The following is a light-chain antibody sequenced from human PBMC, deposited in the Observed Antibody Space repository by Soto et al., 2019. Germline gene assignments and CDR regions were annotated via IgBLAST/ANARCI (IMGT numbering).Light chain of an antibody. J-gene: IGKJ2*01. CDR3: QHSYSTSHT. CDR2: AAS. V-gene: IGKV1-39*01. CDR1: QSISSY. Sequence: DIQMTQSPSSLSASVGDRVTITCRASQSISSYLNWYQQKPGKAPKLLIYAASSLQSGVPSRFSGSGSGTDFTLTISSLQPEDFATYYCQHSYSTSHTFGQATKLDIK.